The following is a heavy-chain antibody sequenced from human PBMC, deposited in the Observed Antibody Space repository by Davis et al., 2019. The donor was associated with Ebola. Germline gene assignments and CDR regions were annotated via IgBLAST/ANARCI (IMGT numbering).Heavy chain of an antibody. CDR3: ARGYDFWSGYPYYYGMDV. Sequence: ASVKVSCKASGYTFTSYDINWVRQAAGQGLEWMGWMNPNSGHTGYAQKFQGRVTMTRNTSISTAYMELSSLRSDDTAVYYCARGYDFWSGYPYYYGMDVWGQGTTVTVSS. CDR2: MNPNSGHT. D-gene: IGHD3-3*01. V-gene: IGHV1-8*01. CDR1: GYTFTSYD. J-gene: IGHJ6*02.